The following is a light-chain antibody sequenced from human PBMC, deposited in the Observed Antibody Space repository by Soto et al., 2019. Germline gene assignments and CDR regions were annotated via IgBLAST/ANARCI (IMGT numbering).Light chain of an antibody. Sequence: EIVLTQSPGTLSLSPGEGATLSCRASQSVSSSYLAWYQQKPGQAPRLLIYGASSRATGIPDSFSGSGSGTDFTLTISRLEPEDFAVYYCQQYGSSPPITFGQGTRLEI. J-gene: IGKJ5*01. CDR1: QSVSSSY. V-gene: IGKV3-20*01. CDR2: GAS. CDR3: QQYGSSPPIT.